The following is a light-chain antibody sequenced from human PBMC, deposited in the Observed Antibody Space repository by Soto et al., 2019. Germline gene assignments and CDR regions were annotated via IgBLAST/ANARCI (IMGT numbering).Light chain of an antibody. V-gene: IGLV2-14*01. J-gene: IGLJ2*01. CDR3: SSYTSSSTLEVV. Sequence: QSALTQPASVSGSPGQSLTISCTGTSSDVGGYNYVSWYQQHPGKAPKLMIYDVSNRPSGVSNRFSGSKSGNTASLTISGLQAEDEADYYCSSYTSSSTLEVVFGGGTKVTVL. CDR1: SSDVGGYNY. CDR2: DVS.